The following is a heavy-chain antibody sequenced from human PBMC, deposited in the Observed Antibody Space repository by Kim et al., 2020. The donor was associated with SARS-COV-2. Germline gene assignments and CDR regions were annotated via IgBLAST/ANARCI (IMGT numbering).Heavy chain of an antibody. CDR2: IYYSGST. V-gene: IGHV4-39*01. CDR3: ARHLVRVLWFDP. Sequence: SETLSLTCTVSGGSISSSSYYWGWIRQPPGKGLEWIGSIYYSGSTYYNPSLKSRVTISVDTSKNQFSLKLSSVTAADTAVYYCARHLVRVLWFDPWGQGTLVTVSS. J-gene: IGHJ5*02. CDR1: GGSISSSSYY. D-gene: IGHD2-21*01.